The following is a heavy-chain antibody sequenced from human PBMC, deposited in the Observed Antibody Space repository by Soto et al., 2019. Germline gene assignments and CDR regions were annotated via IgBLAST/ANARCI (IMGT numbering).Heavy chain of an antibody. Sequence: ASVKVSCKASGYTFTSYYMHWVRQAPGQGLEWMGIINPSGGSTSYAQKFQGRVTMTRDTSTSTVYMELSSLRSEDTAAYYCARVTVTTHAFDIWGQGTMVTVSS. CDR2: INPSGGST. CDR3: ARVTVTTHAFDI. V-gene: IGHV1-46*01. D-gene: IGHD4-17*01. J-gene: IGHJ3*02. CDR1: GYTFTSYY.